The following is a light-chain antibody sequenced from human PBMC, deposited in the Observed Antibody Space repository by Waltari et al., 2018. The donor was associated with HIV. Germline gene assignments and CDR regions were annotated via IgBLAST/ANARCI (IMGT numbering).Light chain of an antibody. CDR2: GAS. CDR1: QSVNSQ. Sequence: EVVLTQSPAILPVSPGARVTLSCRASQSVNSQLAWYQQKVGQAPRLLIHGASSRASGIPARFSGSGSGTDFSLTISSLKSEDFAIYYCQQYDNWPYTFGQGTKLDI. CDR3: QQYDNWPYT. J-gene: IGKJ2*01. V-gene: IGKV3-15*01.